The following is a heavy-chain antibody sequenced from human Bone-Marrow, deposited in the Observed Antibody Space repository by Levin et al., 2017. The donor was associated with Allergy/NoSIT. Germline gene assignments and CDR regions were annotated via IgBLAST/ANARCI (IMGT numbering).Heavy chain of an antibody. Sequence: GESLKISCQTSGYTFTSFGISWVRQAPGQGLEWMGWSSTYNGDTKYTQKFQGRVTMTTDTSTSTAYMELKSLRSDDTAVYYCARESSRAYGDYVDYWGQGTLVTVSS. CDR2: SSTYNGDT. D-gene: IGHD4-17*01. CDR3: ARESSRAYGDYVDY. J-gene: IGHJ4*02. V-gene: IGHV1-18*01. CDR1: GYTFTSFG.